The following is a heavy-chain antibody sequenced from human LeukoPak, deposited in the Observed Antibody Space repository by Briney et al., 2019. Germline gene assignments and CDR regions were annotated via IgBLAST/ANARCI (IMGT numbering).Heavy chain of an antibody. CDR2: IYCCGST. Sequence: SETLSLTSTDSAASLSRYYCGWVRPPQGEWLGWIGYIYCCGSTTHKPALQSRVTISVDESKSQYSLKRSSVTAADTAVYYCARVLVTMVRGVGAWFDPWGQGTLVTVSS. CDR1: AASLSRYY. D-gene: IGHD3-10*01. V-gene: IGHV4-59*01. J-gene: IGHJ5*02. CDR3: ARVLVTMVRGVGAWFDP.